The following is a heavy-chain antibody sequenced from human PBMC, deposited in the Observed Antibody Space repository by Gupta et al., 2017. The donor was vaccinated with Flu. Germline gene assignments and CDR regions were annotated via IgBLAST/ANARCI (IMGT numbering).Heavy chain of an antibody. CDR1: GYPFTGYY. V-gene: IGHV1-2*02. D-gene: IGHD3-22*01. Sequence: QVQLVQSGAEVTKPGASVKVSFKASGYPFTGYYMPWVRQAPGQGLEWMGWINPNSGGTNYAQKFQGRVTMTRDTSISTAYMELSRLRSDDTAVYYCARDLRRRIPSYYDSSGYYPYWGQGTLVTVSS. CDR2: INPNSGGT. CDR3: ARDLRRRIPSYYDSSGYYPY. J-gene: IGHJ4*02.